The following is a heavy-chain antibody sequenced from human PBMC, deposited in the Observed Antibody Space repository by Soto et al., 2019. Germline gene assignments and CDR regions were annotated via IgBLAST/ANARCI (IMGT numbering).Heavy chain of an antibody. Sequence: PETLSLTCAVSGGSISSSNWWSWVRQPPGKGLEWIGEIYHSGSTNYNPSLKSRVTISVDKSKNQFSLKLSSVTAADTAVYYCASRGIVLRFLDLFYGMDVWGQGTTVTVSS. V-gene: IGHV4-4*03. CDR1: GGSISSSNW. CDR2: IYHSGST. D-gene: IGHD3-3*01. CDR3: ASRGIVLRFLDLFYGMDV. J-gene: IGHJ6*02.